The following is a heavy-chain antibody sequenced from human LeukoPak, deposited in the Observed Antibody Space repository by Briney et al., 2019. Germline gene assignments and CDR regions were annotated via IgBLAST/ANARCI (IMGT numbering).Heavy chain of an antibody. Sequence: GGSLRLSCAASGFTFSSYAMSWVRQAPGKGLEWVSAISGSGGSTYYADSVEGRLTISRDNSKNTLYLQMNSLRAEDTAVYYCTKEDGWNYLYYFDYWGQGTLVTVSS. J-gene: IGHJ4*02. V-gene: IGHV3-23*01. CDR3: TKEDGWNYLYYFDY. CDR1: GFTFSSYA. D-gene: IGHD1-7*01. CDR2: ISGSGGST.